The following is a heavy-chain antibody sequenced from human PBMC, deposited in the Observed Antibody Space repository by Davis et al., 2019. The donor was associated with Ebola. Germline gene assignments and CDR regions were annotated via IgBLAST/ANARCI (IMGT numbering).Heavy chain of an antibody. Sequence: GGSLRLSCAASGFTFSSYGMHWVRQAPGKGLEWVAVIWYDGSNKYYADSVKGRFTISRDNSKNTLYLQMNSLRAEDTAVYYCARDRNGYNSNFDYWGQGTLVTVSS. CDR2: IWYDGSNK. V-gene: IGHV3-33*01. D-gene: IGHD5-24*01. CDR3: ARDRNGYNSNFDY. CDR1: GFTFSSYG. J-gene: IGHJ4*02.